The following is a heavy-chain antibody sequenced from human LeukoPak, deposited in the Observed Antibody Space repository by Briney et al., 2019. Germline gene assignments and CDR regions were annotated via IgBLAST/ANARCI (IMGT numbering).Heavy chain of an antibody. J-gene: IGHJ3*02. D-gene: IGHD6-6*01. Sequence: GRSLRLSCAASGFTFDDYAMHWVRQAPGKGLEWVSGISWNGDFIVYSDSVKGRFTISRDNAKNSLYLQMNSLRAEDMALYYCAKDSIAAPRLGAFDIWGQGTMVTVSS. V-gene: IGHV3-9*03. CDR3: AKDSIAAPRLGAFDI. CDR2: ISWNGDFI. CDR1: GFTFDDYA.